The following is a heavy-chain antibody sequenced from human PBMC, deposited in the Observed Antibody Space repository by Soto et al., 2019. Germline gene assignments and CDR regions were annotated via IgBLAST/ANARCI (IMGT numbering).Heavy chain of an antibody. CDR3: ARASPPDY. V-gene: IGHV3-33*01. CDR2: IWYDGSNQ. Sequence: QVQVVESGGGVVQPGRSLRLSCAASGFTFGSYGMHWVRQAPGKGLEWVAVIWYDGSNQNYEDSVKGRFTISRDNSKNTVDLQMNSLRAEDTALYYCARASPPDYWGQGTLVTVSS. J-gene: IGHJ4*02. CDR1: GFTFGSYG.